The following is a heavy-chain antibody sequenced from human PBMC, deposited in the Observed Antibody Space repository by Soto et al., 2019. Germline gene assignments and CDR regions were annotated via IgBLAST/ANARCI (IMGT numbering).Heavy chain of an antibody. CDR3: ARDRLPAARTPAAWFDP. Sequence: GGSLRLSCAASGFTFSSYSMNWVRQAPGKGLEWLSYISSSSGTIYYADSVKGRFTISRDNAKNSLYLQMNSLRDEDTTVYYCARDRLPAARTPAAWFDPWGQGTLVTVSS. CDR2: ISSSSGTI. J-gene: IGHJ5*02. D-gene: IGHD6-6*01. V-gene: IGHV3-48*02. CDR1: GFTFSSYS.